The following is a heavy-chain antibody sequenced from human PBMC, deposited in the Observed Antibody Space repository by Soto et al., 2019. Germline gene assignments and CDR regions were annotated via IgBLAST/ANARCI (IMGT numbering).Heavy chain of an antibody. CDR1: CYTFTSYG. D-gene: IGHD3-22*01. CDR3: ARDLTSDYYDSSGYGDAFDI. J-gene: IGHJ3*02. V-gene: IGHV1-18*01. Sequence: XSVKVSFRASCYTFTSYGISWVRQAPGQGLEWMGWISAYNGNTNYAQKLQGRVTMTTDTSTSTAYMELRSLRSDDTAVYYCARDLTSDYYDSSGYGDAFDIWGQGTMVTVSS. CDR2: ISAYNGNT.